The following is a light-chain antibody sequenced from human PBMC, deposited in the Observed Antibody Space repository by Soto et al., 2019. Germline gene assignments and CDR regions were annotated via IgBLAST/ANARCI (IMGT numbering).Light chain of an antibody. Sequence: EIVLTQSPCTLSLSPGERATLSCRASQSVSSNLAWYQQKPGQAPRLLIYGASTRATGIPARFSGSGSGTEFTLTISSLQSEDFAVYYCQQYNNWPPMTFGHGTKVDIK. CDR2: GAS. CDR3: QQYNNWPPMT. J-gene: IGKJ1*01. V-gene: IGKV3-15*01. CDR1: QSVSSN.